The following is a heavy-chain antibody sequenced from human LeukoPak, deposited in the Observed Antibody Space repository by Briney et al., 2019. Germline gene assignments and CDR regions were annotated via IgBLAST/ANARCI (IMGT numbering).Heavy chain of an antibody. V-gene: IGHV3-74*01. CDR3: ARGYTSSSADY. CDR2: INSDGSQT. D-gene: IGHD6-13*01. CDR1: GFTFSSYW. Sequence: GGSLRLSCAASGFTFSSYWMHWVRQAPGKGLVWVSGINSDGSQTRYAGSVKGRLTISRDNAKNTLYLQMNSLRAEDTAVYYCARGYTSSSADYWGQGTLVTVSS. J-gene: IGHJ4*02.